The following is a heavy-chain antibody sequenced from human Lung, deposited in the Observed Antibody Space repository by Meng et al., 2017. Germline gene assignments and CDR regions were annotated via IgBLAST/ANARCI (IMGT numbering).Heavy chain of an antibody. J-gene: IGHJ4*02. D-gene: IGHD4-23*01. CDR1: GGSISSGSYY. CDR2: IYTSGST. V-gene: IGHV4-61*02. Sequence: QLQLQESGPGLVKPSQTLSLTCTVSGGSISSGSYYWSWIRQPAGKGLEWIGRIYTSGSTNYNPSLKSRVTISVDTSKNQFSLKLRSVTAADTAVYYCARVSYGGPMDYWGQGTLVTVSS. CDR3: ARVSYGGPMDY.